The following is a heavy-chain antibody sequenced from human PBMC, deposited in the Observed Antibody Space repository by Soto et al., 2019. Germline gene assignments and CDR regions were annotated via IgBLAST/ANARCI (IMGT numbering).Heavy chain of an antibody. V-gene: IGHV1-46*01. J-gene: IGHJ6*02. D-gene: IGHD2-21*02. CDR2: INTSGGST. Sequence: ASVKVSCKASGYTFTSYYMHWVRQAPGQGLEWMGIINTSGGSTSYAQKFQGRVTMTRDTSTSTVYMELSSPRSEDTAVYYCARDLAYCGGDCSQTYYYYYGMDVWGQGTTVTVSS. CDR1: GYTFTSYY. CDR3: ARDLAYCGGDCSQTYYYYYGMDV.